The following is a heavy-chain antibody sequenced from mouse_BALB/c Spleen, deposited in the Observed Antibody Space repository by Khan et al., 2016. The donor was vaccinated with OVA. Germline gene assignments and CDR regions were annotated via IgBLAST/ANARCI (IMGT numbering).Heavy chain of an antibody. D-gene: IGHD2-14*01. Sequence: QMQLEESGPGLVAPSQSLSITCTVSGFSLSRYNIHWVRQPPGKGLEWLGMIWGGGGTDYNSSLKSRMNISKDNSKSQVFLKMNSLQTDDSAMYYCARAYYRYDGYYAMDYWVKEPQSPSPQ. CDR1: GFSLSRYN. CDR2: IWGGGGT. CDR3: ARAYYRYDGYYAMDY. V-gene: IGHV2-6-4*01. J-gene: IGHJ4*01.